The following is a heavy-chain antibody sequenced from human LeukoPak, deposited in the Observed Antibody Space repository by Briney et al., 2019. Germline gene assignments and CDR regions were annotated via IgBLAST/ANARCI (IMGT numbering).Heavy chain of an antibody. V-gene: IGHV4-34*01. J-gene: IGHJ6*03. CDR3: ARGSDCSGGSCYSGDFRYYYYYYYMDV. Sequence: SETLPLTCAVYGGSFSGYYWSWIRQPRGKGLEWIGEINHSGSTNYNPSLKSRVTISVDTSKNQFSLKLSSVTAADTAVYYCARGSDCSGGSCYSGDFRYYYYYYYMDVWGKGTTVTVSS. CDR1: GGSFSGYY. CDR2: INHSGST. D-gene: IGHD2-15*01.